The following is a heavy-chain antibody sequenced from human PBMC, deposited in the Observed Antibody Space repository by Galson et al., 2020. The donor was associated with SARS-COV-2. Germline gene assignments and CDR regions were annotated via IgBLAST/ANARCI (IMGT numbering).Heavy chain of an antibody. J-gene: IGHJ4*02. Sequence: ETSETLSLTCTVSGDSITSSSYHWAWIRQPPGKGLECLGSIYYSGGTNYDPSLRGRITMSVDTAKNQFSLKLSSVTAADTAVYYCARRGYLDNRDYYHECFGSGGQGTLVTVSS. CDR1: GDSITSSSYH. D-gene: IGHD3-22*01. V-gene: IGHV4-39*01. CDR3: ARRGYLDNRDYYHECFGS. CDR2: IYYSGGT.